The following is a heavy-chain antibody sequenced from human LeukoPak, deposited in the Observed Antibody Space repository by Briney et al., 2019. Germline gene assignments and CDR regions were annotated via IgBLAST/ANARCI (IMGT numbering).Heavy chain of an antibody. Sequence: GGSLRLSCAASGFTFSIYDMSWVRQAPGKGLEWVSGISDRGGSTYYADSVKGRFTISRDNSKNTLSLQMNSLRVEDTAVYFCAKEEGSGGNIFDFGGQGTRVTVSS. CDR3: AKEEGSGGNIFDF. V-gene: IGHV3-23*01. D-gene: IGHD6-19*01. CDR1: GFTFSIYD. J-gene: IGHJ4*02. CDR2: ISDRGGST.